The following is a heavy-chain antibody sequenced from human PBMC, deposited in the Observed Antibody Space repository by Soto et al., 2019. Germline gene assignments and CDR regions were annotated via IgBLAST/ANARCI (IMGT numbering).Heavy chain of an antibody. Sequence: QVQLVESGGGVVQPGTSLRLSCEASGFTFSGFGMHCVRQAPGKGLEWVAVIWYDGSKKYYADCVKGRFTISRDNSKTALYLQMNSLRAEDTAVYYCARGRGGSYGGNSAHFDIWGQGTLVTVSS. D-gene: IGHD4-17*01. CDR1: GFTFSGFG. J-gene: IGHJ3*02. CDR2: IWYDGSKK. V-gene: IGHV3-33*01. CDR3: ARGRGGSYGGNSAHFDI.